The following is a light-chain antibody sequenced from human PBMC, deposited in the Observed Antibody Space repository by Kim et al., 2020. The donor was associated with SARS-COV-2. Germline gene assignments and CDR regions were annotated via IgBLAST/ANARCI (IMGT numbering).Light chain of an antibody. J-gene: IGLJ3*02. Sequence: VSQGQTARITCSGDALPKQYAYWYQQKPGQAPVVVIYKDSERPSGIPERFSGSSSGTTVTLTISGVQAEDEADYYCQSADSSGTWVFGGGTQLTVL. CDR2: KDS. CDR3: QSADSSGTWV. V-gene: IGLV3-25*03. CDR1: ALPKQY.